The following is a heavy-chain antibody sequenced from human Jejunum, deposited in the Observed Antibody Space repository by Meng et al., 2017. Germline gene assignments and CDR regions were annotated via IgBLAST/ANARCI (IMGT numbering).Heavy chain of an antibody. Sequence: QVQLQESGPGLVKPSQTLSLTCTVSGASISGADYYWSWIRQPPGKGLEWIGYIYYSGATYSNPSLKSRATISIDTSKNQFSLRLTSVTAADTAVYYCARGPIATAGTAVDYWGQGTLVTVSS. CDR3: ARGPIATAGTAVDY. CDR2: IYYSGAT. CDR1: GASISGADYY. J-gene: IGHJ4*02. V-gene: IGHV4-30-4*01. D-gene: IGHD6-13*01.